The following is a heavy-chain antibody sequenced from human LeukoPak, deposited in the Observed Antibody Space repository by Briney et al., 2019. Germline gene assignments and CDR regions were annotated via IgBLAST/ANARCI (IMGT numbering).Heavy chain of an antibody. J-gene: IGHJ4*02. CDR2: ISSSSSTI. Sequence: GGSLRLSCAASGFTFSSYSMNWVRQAPGKGLEWDSYISSSSSTIYYADSVKGRFTISRDNSKNTLYLQMNSLRAEDTAVYYCAKEYRRYFDPPYYFDYWGQGTLVTVSS. D-gene: IGHD3-9*01. V-gene: IGHV3-48*01. CDR3: AKEYRRYFDPPYYFDY. CDR1: GFTFSSYS.